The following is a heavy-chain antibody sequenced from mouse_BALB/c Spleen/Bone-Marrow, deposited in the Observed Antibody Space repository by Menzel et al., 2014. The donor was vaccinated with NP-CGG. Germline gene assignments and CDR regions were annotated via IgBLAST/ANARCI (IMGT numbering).Heavy chain of an antibody. D-gene: IGHD2-4*01. CDR1: GFTFSAYS. V-gene: IGHV5-6-4*01. Sequence: VMLVESGGGLVKPGGSLKLSCAASGFTFSAYSMSWVRQTPEKRLEWVATISSGGHDTYYPDSVKGRFTISRDNAKNTLYLQMNGLKSVDSAVYYCSKDGGYDYSYYFDYWGQGTTLTVSS. CDR2: ISSGGHDT. CDR3: SKDGGYDYSYYFDY. J-gene: IGHJ2*01.